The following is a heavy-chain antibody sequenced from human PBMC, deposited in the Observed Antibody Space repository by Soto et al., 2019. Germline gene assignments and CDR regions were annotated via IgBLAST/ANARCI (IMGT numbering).Heavy chain of an antibody. J-gene: IGHJ4*02. V-gene: IGHV4-59*01. CDR3: ARHTATLRAGFDY. CDR2: THYSGNT. D-gene: IGHD4-17*01. CDR1: GASISSYY. Sequence: QVQLQESGPGLVRPSETLSLTCSVSGASISSYYWDWIRQPPGKGLEWIGYTHYSGNTNYHPSLPSPVTISFDTSRNQFSLKLSSVTAADTAVYYCARHTATLRAGFDYWGQGALVTVSS.